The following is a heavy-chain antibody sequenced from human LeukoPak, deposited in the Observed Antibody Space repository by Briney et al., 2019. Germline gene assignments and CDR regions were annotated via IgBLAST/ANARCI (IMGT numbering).Heavy chain of an antibody. J-gene: IGHJ4*02. CDR2: IRSKTNGGTT. V-gene: IGHV3-49*04. Sequence: PGGSLRLSCAASGFSFGDYAMNWVRQAPGKGLEWVGFIRSKTNGGTTEYAASVKGRLTISRDDSNSIAYLQMNSLRTEDTAVYYCARDMGGVGSVDFDYWGQGTLVTVSS. CDR3: ARDMGGVGSVDFDY. D-gene: IGHD3-3*01. CDR1: GFSFGDYA.